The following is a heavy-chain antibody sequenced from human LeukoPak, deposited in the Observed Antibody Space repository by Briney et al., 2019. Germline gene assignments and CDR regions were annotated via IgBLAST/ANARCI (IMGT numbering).Heavy chain of an antibody. J-gene: IGHJ4*02. V-gene: IGHV3-30*02. CDR1: GFTFSSYG. CDR2: IRYDGSNK. CDR3: AIPNYDIWSGPLDF. D-gene: IGHD3-3*01. Sequence: GGSLRLSCAASGFTFSSYGMHWVRQAPGKGLEWVAFIRYDGSNKYYADSVKGRFTISRDNSKNTLYLQMNSLRAEDTAVSYCAIPNYDIWSGPLDFWGESPLVTLST.